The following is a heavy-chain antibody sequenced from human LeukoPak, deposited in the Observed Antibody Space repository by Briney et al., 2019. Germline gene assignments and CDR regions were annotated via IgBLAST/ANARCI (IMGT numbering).Heavy chain of an antibody. CDR2: ITSSSSTI. CDR3: ARERVDYGDYGPWFDP. D-gene: IGHD4-17*01. Sequence: PGGSLRLSCAASGFTFSSYSMNWVRQAPGQGLEWVSYITSSSSTIYYADSVKGRFAVSRDNAKNSLYLQMNSLRSDDTAVYYCARERVDYGDYGPWFDPWGQGTLVTVSS. V-gene: IGHV3-48*01. CDR1: GFTFSSYS. J-gene: IGHJ5*02.